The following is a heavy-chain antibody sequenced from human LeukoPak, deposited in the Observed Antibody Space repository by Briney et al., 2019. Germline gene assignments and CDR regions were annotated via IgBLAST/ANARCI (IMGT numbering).Heavy chain of an antibody. V-gene: IGHV4-4*07. D-gene: IGHD3-10*01. CDR3: ARGRDYYGSGSYVSWFDP. Sequence: GSLRLSCAASGFTLSSYTMNWIRQPAGKGLEWIGRIYTSGSTNYNPSLKSRVTMSVDTSKNQFSLKLSSVTAADTAVYYCARGRDYYGSGSYVSWFDPWGQGTLVTVSS. CDR2: IYTSGST. J-gene: IGHJ5*02. CDR1: GFTLSSYT.